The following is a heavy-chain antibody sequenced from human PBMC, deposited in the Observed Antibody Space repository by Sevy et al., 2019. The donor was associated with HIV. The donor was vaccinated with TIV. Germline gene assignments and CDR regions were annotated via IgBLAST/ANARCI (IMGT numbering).Heavy chain of an antibody. V-gene: IGHV3-7*01. J-gene: IGHJ4*02. CDR3: ARKLATPGPYFFDY. D-gene: IGHD6-6*01. CDR1: GFTFSSYW. CDR2: IKQDGNEK. Sequence: GWSLRLSCAASGFTFSSYWMSWVRQAPGKGLEWVANIKQDGNEKYYLDSVKGRFTISRDNAKNSLYLQMNSLRAEDTAVYYCARKLATPGPYFFDYWGQGTLVTVSS.